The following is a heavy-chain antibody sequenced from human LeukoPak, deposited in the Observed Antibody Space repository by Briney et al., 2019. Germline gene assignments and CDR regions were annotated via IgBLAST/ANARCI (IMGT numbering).Heavy chain of an antibody. CDR2: IYYSGST. V-gene: IGHV4-59*08. J-gene: IGHJ4*02. CDR1: GGSISSYY. Sequence: KPSETLSLTCTVSGGSISSYYWSWTRQPPGKGLEWIGYIYYSGSTNYNPSLKSRVTISVDTSKNQFSLKLSSVTAADTAVYYCARHFGYSYGYDYWGQGTLVTVSS. CDR3: ARHFGYSYGYDY. D-gene: IGHD5-18*01.